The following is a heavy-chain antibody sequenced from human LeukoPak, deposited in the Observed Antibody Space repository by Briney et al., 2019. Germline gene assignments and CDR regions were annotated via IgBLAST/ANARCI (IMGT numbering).Heavy chain of an antibody. Sequence: PGGSLRLSCAASGFTFSGSAMHWVRQASGKGLERVGRIRSKANSYATAYAASVKGRFTISRDDSKNTAYLQMNSLKTEDTAVYYCTRRRDSSGYKPAGYYYYMDVWGKGTTVTVSS. J-gene: IGHJ6*03. D-gene: IGHD3-22*01. CDR1: GFTFSGSA. V-gene: IGHV3-73*01. CDR2: IRSKANSYAT. CDR3: TRRRDSSGYKPAGYYYYMDV.